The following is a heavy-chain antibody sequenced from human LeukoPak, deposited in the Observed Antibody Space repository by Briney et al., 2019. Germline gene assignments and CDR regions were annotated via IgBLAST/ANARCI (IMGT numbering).Heavy chain of an antibody. Sequence: SETLSLTCAVYGGSFSGYYWSWIRQPPGKGLEWIGSIYYSGSTYYNPSLKSRVTISVDTSKNQFSLKLSSVTAADTAVYYCARLTYYYDSSYFDYWGQGTLVTVSS. J-gene: IGHJ4*02. D-gene: IGHD3-22*01. V-gene: IGHV4-34*01. CDR1: GGSFSGYY. CDR3: ARLTYYYDSSYFDY. CDR2: IYYSGST.